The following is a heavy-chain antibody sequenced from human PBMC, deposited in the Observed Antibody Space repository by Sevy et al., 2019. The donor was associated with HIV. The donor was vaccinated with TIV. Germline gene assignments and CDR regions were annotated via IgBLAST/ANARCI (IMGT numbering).Heavy chain of an antibody. CDR2: INPNSGGT. CDR3: ACVFTVTNDAFDI. Sequence: ASVKVSCKASGYTFTGYYMHWVRQAPGQGLEWMGWINPNSGGTNYAQKFQGSVTMTRDTSISTAYMELSRLRSDDTAVYYCACVFTVTNDAFDIWGQGTMVTVSS. V-gene: IGHV1-2*02. J-gene: IGHJ3*02. D-gene: IGHD4-17*01. CDR1: GYTFTGYY.